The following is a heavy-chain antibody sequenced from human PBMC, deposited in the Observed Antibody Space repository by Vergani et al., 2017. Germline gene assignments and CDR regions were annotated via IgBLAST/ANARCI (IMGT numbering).Heavy chain of an antibody. D-gene: IGHD2-8*01. CDR3: ASEGNGVWEGYFQH. CDR1: GGSISSSSYY. Sequence: QLQLQESGPGLVKPSETLSLTCTVSGGSISSSSYYWGWIRQPPGKGLEWIGSIYYSGSTYYNPSLKSRVTISVDTSKNQFSLKLSAVTAADTAVYYCASEGNGVWEGYFQHWGQGTLVTVSS. V-gene: IGHV4-39*01. J-gene: IGHJ1*01. CDR2: IYYSGST.